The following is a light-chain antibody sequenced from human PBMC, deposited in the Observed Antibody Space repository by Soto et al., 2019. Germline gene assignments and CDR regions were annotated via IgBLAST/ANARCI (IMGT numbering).Light chain of an antibody. Sequence: QSVLTQPPSASGSPGQSVTISCTGTSSDVGGYNYVSWYQQHPGKVPKLMIYDVNKRPSGVPDRFSGSKSGNTASLTVSGLQDEDEADYYCSSYTGRNSLIFGGGTQLTVL. CDR2: DVN. V-gene: IGLV2-8*01. CDR3: SSYTGRNSLI. CDR1: SSDVGGYNY. J-gene: IGLJ2*01.